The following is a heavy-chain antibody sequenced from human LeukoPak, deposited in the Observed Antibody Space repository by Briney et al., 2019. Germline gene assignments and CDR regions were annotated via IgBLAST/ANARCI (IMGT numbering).Heavy chain of an antibody. Sequence: GGSLRLSCAASGFTVSSNYMSWVRQAPGKGLEWVSIIYSGGSTFYADSVKGRFTISRDNSKNTLYLQMNSLRAEDTAVYYCARSPVQSGIAVAGRLQDYWGQGTLVTVSS. D-gene: IGHD6-19*01. J-gene: IGHJ4*02. CDR2: IYSGGST. CDR3: ARSPVQSGIAVAGRLQDY. V-gene: IGHV3-53*01. CDR1: GFTVSSNY.